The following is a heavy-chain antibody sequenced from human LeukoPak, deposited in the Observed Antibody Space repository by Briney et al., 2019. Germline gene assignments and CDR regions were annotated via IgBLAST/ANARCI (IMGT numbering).Heavy chain of an antibody. Sequence: SETLSLTCTVSGGSISSYFWSWIRQPPGKGLQWIGYIYYSGSTIYNPSLKSRVTISVDTSKNQFSLKLSSVTAADTAVYYCATGRDGYNFDAFDIWGQGTMVTVSS. V-gene: IGHV4-59*01. J-gene: IGHJ3*02. D-gene: IGHD5-24*01. CDR2: IYYSGST. CDR1: GGSISSYF. CDR3: ATGRDGYNFDAFDI.